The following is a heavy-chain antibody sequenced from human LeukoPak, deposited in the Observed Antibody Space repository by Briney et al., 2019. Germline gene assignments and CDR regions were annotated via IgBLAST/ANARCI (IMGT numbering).Heavy chain of an antibody. CDR3: ARSSMVRGVIVNWFDP. CDR1: GYSFTDYY. V-gene: IGHV1-2*02. J-gene: IGHJ5*02. Sequence: ASVKVSCKASGYSFTDYYMQWVRQAPGQGLEWMGWINPNSGGTNYAQKFQGRVTMTRDTSISTAYMELSRLRSDDTAVYYCARSSMVRGVIVNWFDPWGQGTLVTVSS. D-gene: IGHD3-10*01. CDR2: INPNSGGT.